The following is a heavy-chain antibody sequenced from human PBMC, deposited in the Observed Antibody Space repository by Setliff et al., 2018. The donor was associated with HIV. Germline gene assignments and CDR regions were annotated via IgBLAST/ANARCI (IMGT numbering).Heavy chain of an antibody. Sequence: GGSLRLSCAASGLIFNDHFMDWVRQAPGKGLEWVGRTKNKDNSFTTEYAASVKGRFTISRDDSKNSLSLHMNSLKTEDTAVYYCAVWIREVISWGRGTLVTVSS. D-gene: IGHD3-10*01. J-gene: IGHJ5*02. CDR3: AVWIREVIS. CDR2: TKNKDNSFTT. CDR1: GLIFNDHF. V-gene: IGHV3-72*01.